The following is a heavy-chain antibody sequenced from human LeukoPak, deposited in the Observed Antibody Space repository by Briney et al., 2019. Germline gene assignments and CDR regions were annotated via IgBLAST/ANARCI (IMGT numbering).Heavy chain of an antibody. CDR1: GFTFTDYW. CDR3: PRDLTA. V-gene: IGHV3-74*01. J-gene: IGHJ4*02. CDR2: VNSDGSVT. D-gene: IGHD1-20*01. Sequence: GGSLRLSCAASGFTFTDYWMHWVRQAPGKGLVWVSRVNSDGSVTTYADSVKGRFTISRDNARKMIYLQMNSLRDEDTALYYCPRDLTAWGQGTLVTVSS.